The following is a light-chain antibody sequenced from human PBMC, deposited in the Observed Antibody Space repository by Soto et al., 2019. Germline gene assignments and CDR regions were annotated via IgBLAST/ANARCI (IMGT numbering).Light chain of an antibody. CDR3: LQTLHTPPWT. CDR1: RSLLHNNGFNY. J-gene: IGKJ1*01. CDR2: LGS. V-gene: IGKV2-28*01. Sequence: DIVMTQSPLSLPVTPGKPASISCRSSRSLLHNNGFNYLDWYLQKPGQSPQLLVYLGSTRASGVPDRFSGSGSGTNFTLTITRVEAEDVGVYYCLQTLHTPPWTFGEGTRVEIK.